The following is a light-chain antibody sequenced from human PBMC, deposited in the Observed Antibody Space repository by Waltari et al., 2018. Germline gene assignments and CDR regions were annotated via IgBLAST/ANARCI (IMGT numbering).Light chain of an antibody. CDR2: RAS. J-gene: IGKJ1*01. CDR1: QCAKTS. CDR3: QQYNIWPWT. V-gene: IGKV3D-15*01. Sequence: EVVMTQSPATLSVSPGERVSLSCRASQCAKTSLAWYQQTPGQVPRLLIYRASTRAAGVPDRFSGSGSGTEFTLTISSLQSEDSAIYYCQQYNIWPWTFGPGTNVDIK.